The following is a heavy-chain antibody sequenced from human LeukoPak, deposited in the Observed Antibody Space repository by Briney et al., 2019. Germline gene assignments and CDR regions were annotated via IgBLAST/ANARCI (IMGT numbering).Heavy chain of an antibody. V-gene: IGHV3-7*01. CDR1: GFTFSSYW. J-gene: IGHJ5*02. D-gene: IGHD3-3*01. Sequence: GGSLRLSCAASGFTFSSYWMSWVRQAPGKGLEWVANIKQDGSERYYVDSVKGRFTIFRDNAKNSLYLQMDSLRAEDTAVYYCARDYGVVGRFDPWGQGTLVTVSS. CDR3: ARDYGVVGRFDP. CDR2: IKQDGSER.